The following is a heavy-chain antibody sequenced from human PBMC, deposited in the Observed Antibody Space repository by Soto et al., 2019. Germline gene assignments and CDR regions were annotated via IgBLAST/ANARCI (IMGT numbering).Heavy chain of an antibody. V-gene: IGHV3-30*18. D-gene: IGHD5-12*01. CDR3: AKFGGGYDSHFDL. Sequence: PGGSLRLSCAASGFTFCSYGMHWVRQAPGKGLEWVAVISYDGSNKHYADSVRGRFTISRDNSKNTLYLQMNSLRAEDTAVYYCAKFGGGYDSHFDLWGRGTLVTVSS. CDR2: ISYDGSNK. J-gene: IGHJ2*01. CDR1: GFTFCSYG.